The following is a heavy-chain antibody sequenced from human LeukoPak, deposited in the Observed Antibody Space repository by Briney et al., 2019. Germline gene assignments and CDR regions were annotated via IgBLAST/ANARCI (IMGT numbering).Heavy chain of an antibody. Sequence: SVKVSCKASGGTFSSYAISWVRQAPGQGLEWMGGIIPIFGTANYAQKFQGRVTITADESTSTAYMELSSLRSEDTAVYYCARPPSIAAAGTGNWFDPWGQGTLVTVSS. CDR1: GGTFSSYA. J-gene: IGHJ5*02. CDR3: ARPPSIAAAGTGNWFDP. D-gene: IGHD6-13*01. V-gene: IGHV1-69*13. CDR2: IIPIFGTA.